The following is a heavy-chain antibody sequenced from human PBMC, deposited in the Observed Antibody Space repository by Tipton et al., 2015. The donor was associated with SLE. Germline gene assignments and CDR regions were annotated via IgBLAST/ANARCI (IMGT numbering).Heavy chain of an antibody. J-gene: IGHJ4*02. D-gene: IGHD3-22*01. CDR1: GGSIGSYY. CDR2: IYYSVST. CDR3: ARSSYDSSGYYCYFDS. V-gene: IGHV4-59*01. Sequence: LRLSCTVSGGSIGSYYWSWIRQPPGKGLEWIGYIYYSVSTNYNPPLKSRVTISVDTSKNQFSLKLSSVTAADTAVYYCARSSYDSSGYYCYFDSWGQGTLVTVSS.